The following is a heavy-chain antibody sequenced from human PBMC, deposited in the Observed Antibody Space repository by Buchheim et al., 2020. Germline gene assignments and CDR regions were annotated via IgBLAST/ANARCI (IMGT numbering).Heavy chain of an antibody. CDR3: ARDLAPPKTYYYDSSVRYAYYFDY. V-gene: IGHV1-18*01. J-gene: IGHJ4*02. CDR2: ISAYNGYI. CDR1: GYPFTTYG. Sequence: QVQLVQSGAEVKKPGASVKVSCKASGYPFTTYGISWVRQAPGQGLEWMGWISAYNGYINYSQRFQGRLTVTTDPSTSTAYMELRRLRSDDTAVYYCARDLAPPKTYYYDSSVRYAYYFDYWGQGTL. D-gene: IGHD3-22*01.